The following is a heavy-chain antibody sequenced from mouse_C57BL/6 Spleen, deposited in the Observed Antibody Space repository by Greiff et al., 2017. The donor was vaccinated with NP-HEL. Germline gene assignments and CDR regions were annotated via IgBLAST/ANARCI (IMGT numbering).Heavy chain of an antibody. CDR2: IDPENGDT. CDR3: TYYYYGSRGDWFAY. J-gene: IGHJ3*01. Sequence: VQLKQSGAELVRPGASVKLSCTASGFNIKDDYMHWVKQRPEQGLEWIGWIDPENGDTEYASKFQGKATITADTSSNTAYLQLSSLTSEDTAVYYCTYYYYGSRGDWFAYWGQGTLVTVSA. D-gene: IGHD1-1*01. V-gene: IGHV14-4*01. CDR1: GFNIKDDY.